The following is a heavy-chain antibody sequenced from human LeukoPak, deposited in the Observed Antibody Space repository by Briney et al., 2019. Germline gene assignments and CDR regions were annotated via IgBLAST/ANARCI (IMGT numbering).Heavy chain of an antibody. CDR1: GGSISSYY. CDR3: ARGSRRDGYNYFDY. CDR2: IYYSGST. J-gene: IGHJ4*02. V-gene: IGHV4-59*01. Sequence: PSETLSPTCTVSGGSISSYYWSWIRQPPGKGLEWIGYIYYSGSTNYNPSLKSRVTISVDTSKNQFSLKLSSVTAADTAVYYCARGSRRDGYNYFDYWGQGTLVTVSS. D-gene: IGHD5-24*01.